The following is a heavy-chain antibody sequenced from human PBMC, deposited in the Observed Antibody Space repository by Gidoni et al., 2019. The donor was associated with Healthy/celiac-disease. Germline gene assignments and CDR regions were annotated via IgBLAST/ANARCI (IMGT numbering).Heavy chain of an antibody. Sequence: QVQLVQAGAEVKKTGASVKVSCKVSGSTLTELSMPWVRQAPGKGLEWMGGFDPEDGETIYAQKFQGRVTMTEDTSTDTAYMELSSLRSEDTAVYYCATSRYDSSGYGSGPNAFDIWGQGTMVTVSS. J-gene: IGHJ3*02. D-gene: IGHD3-22*01. CDR2: FDPEDGET. CDR3: ATSRYDSSGYGSGPNAFDI. V-gene: IGHV1-24*01. CDR1: GSTLTELS.